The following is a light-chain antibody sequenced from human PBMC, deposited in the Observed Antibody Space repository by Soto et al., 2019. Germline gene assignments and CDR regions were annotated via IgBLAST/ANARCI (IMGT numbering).Light chain of an antibody. Sequence: QSVLTQPASVSGSLGQSITISCTGTSSDVGTYNLVSWYQQYPGKAPKLIIYDVTKRPSGVPDRFSGSKSGNTASLTISGLQAEDEADYYCCSFAGLFGGGTKLTVL. V-gene: IGLV2-23*02. CDR3: CSFAGL. CDR2: DVT. CDR1: SSDVGTYNL. J-gene: IGLJ2*01.